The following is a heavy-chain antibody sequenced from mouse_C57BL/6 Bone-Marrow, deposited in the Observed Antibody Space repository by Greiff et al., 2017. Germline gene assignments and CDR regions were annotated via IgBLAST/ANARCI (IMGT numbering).Heavy chain of an antibody. CDR1: GFTFSSYG. D-gene: IGHD4-1*01. Sequence: EVKLMESGGDLVKPGGSLKLSCAASGFTFSSYGMSWVRQTPDKGLEWVATISSGGSYTYYPDSVKGRVTITRDNAKNTLYLQMSSLKSEDRAMYDCSRHWDGYDMYYWGQGTSVTGSS. CDR2: ISSGGSYT. J-gene: IGHJ4*01. CDR3: SRHWDGYDMYY. V-gene: IGHV5-6*01.